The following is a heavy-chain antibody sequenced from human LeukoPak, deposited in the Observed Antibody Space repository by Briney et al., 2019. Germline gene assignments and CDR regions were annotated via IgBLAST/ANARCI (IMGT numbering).Heavy chain of an antibody. CDR3: ARDMRTYYYDSSRSDP. D-gene: IGHD3-22*01. V-gene: IGHV4-59*01. CDR1: GGSIGSYY. Sequence: SETLSLTCTVSGGSIGSYYWSWIRQPPGKGLEWIGYIYYSGSTNYNPSLKSRVTISVDTSKNQFSLKLSSVTAADTAVYYCARDMRTYYYDSSRSDPWGQGTLVTVSS. CDR2: IYYSGST. J-gene: IGHJ5*02.